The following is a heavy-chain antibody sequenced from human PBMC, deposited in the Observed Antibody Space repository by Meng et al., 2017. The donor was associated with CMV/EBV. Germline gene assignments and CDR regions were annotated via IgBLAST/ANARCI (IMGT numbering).Heavy chain of an antibody. J-gene: IGHJ4*02. CDR2: IYYSGST. CDR3: ASYYDFWSGYFSGRPRDYFDY. V-gene: IGHV4-61*01. CDR1: GSDY. D-gene: IGHD3-3*01. Sequence: GSDYWSWIRQPPGKGLEWIGDIYYSGSTKYNPYLKSRVTISVDTSKNKFSLKLSSVTAADTAVYYCASYYDFWSGYFSGRPRDYFDYWGQGTLVTVSS.